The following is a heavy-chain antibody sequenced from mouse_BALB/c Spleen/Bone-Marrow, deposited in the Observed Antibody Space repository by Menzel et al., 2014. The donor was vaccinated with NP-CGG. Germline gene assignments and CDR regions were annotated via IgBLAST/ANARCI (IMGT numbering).Heavy chain of an antibody. CDR2: ISDGGNYT. D-gene: IGHD2-4*01. V-gene: IGHV5-4*02. CDR3: VRDGDYKYAWFGC. J-gene: IGHJ3*01. CDR1: GFTFSDFY. Sequence: EVMLVESGGGLVKTGGSLKLSCAASGFTFSDFYMYWVRQSPEKRLEWVATISDGGNYTCYPDSVKGRITISRDNARNNLYLQMSSMKSEDTAMYYCVRDGDYKYAWFGCWSQGTLVPVSA.